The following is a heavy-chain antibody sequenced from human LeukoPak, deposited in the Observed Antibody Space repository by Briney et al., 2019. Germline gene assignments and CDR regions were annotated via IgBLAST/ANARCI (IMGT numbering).Heavy chain of an antibody. CDR1: GGSFSGYY. CDR3: ARGGFDYGDYGETYWYFDL. CDR2: INHSGST. V-gene: IGHV4-34*01. D-gene: IGHD4-17*01. J-gene: IGHJ2*01. Sequence: PSETLSLTCVVYGGSFSGYYWSWIRQPPGKGLEWIGEINHSGSTNYNPSLKSRVTISVDTSKNQFSLKLSSVTAADTAVYYCARGGFDYGDYGETYWYFDLWGRGTLVAVSS.